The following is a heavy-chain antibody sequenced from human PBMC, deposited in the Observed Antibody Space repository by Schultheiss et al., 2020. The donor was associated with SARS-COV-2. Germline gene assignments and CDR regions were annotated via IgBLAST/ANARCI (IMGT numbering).Heavy chain of an antibody. CDR2: ISYDGSNK. Sequence: GESLKISCAASGFTFSSYAMHWVRQAPGKGLEWVAVISYDGSNKYYADSVKGRFTISRDNSKNTLYLQMNSLRAEDTAVYYCAREAAVAGLVDYWGQGTLVTVSS. V-gene: IGHV3-30*01. CDR3: AREAAVAGLVDY. CDR1: GFTFSSYA. J-gene: IGHJ4*02. D-gene: IGHD6-19*01.